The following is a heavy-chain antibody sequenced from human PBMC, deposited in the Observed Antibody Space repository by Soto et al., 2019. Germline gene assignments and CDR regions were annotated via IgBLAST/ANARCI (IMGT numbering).Heavy chain of an antibody. CDR1: GYTFTSYY. J-gene: IGHJ6*02. D-gene: IGHD3-3*01. CDR3: ATMGGELRFRRDYYGMDV. CDR2: INPSVGTT. V-gene: IGHV1-46*01. Sequence: ASVKVSCKASGYTFTSYYMHWVRQAPGQGLEWMGIINPSVGTTSYAQKFQGRVTITTDKSTSTAYMELSSLRSEDTAVYYCATMGGELRFRRDYYGMDVWGQGTTVTVS.